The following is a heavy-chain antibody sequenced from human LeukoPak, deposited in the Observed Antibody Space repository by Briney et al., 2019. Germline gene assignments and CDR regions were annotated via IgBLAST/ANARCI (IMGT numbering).Heavy chain of an antibody. J-gene: IGHJ4*02. CDR1: GYTFTSYA. CDR2: INTNTGKP. CDR3: ARAASLDY. D-gene: IGHD2-2*01. V-gene: IGHV7-4-1*02. Sequence: GASAKVSCKASGYTFTSYAMNWVRQAPGQGLEWMGWINTNTGKPTYAQGFTGRFVFSLDSSVSTAYLQINSLNAEGTAAYYCARAASLDYWGQGTLVTVSS.